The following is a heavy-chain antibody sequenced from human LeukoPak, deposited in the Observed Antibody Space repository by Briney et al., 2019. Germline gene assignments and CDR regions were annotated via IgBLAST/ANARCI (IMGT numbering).Heavy chain of an antibody. CDR1: GYTFTYFW. D-gene: IGHD6-13*01. V-gene: IGHV5-51*01. Sequence: GESLKISCKASGYTFTYFWIGWVRQMPGKGLEWVGIVYPGDSDTRYSPSFQGQVTISADKSISTAYLQWSSLKASDTAMYYCARQAAAAGTVDYWGQGTLVTVSS. J-gene: IGHJ4*02. CDR2: VYPGDSDT. CDR3: ARQAAAAGTVDY.